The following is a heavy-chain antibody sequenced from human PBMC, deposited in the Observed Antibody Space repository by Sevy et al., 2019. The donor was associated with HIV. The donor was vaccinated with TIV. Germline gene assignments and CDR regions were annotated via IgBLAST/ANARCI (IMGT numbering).Heavy chain of an antibody. CDR2: ISYHGRDK. D-gene: IGHD3-9*01. J-gene: IGHJ6*02. CDR3: AKDFTGYNGMDV. V-gene: IGHV3-30*18. Sequence: GGSLRLSCVVSGFTFTTSGMHWVRQAPGKGLEWVAVISYHGRDKFYADSVKGRFTISRDNLDNILYLHMNSLRSEDTAVYYCAKDFTGYNGMDVWGQGTMVTVSS. CDR1: GFTFTTSG.